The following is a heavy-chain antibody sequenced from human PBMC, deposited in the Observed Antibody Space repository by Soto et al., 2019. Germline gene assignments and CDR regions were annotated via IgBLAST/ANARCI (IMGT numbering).Heavy chain of an antibody. CDR1: GFTFSSYS. CDR3: ARDRRDAYNFDY. CDR2: ISSSTSYI. D-gene: IGHD1-1*01. J-gene: IGHJ4*02. Sequence: EVPLVESGGGLVKPGGSLRLSCAASGFTFSSYSMNWVRQAPGKGLEWVSSISSSTSYIYYADSVKGRFTISRDNAKNSLYLQMNSLRAEDTAVYYCARDRRDAYNFDYWGQGTLVTVSS. V-gene: IGHV3-21*01.